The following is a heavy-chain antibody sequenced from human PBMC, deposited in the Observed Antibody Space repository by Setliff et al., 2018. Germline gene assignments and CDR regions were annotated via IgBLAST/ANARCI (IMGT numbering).Heavy chain of an antibody. CDR1: GYSFPSYW. Sequence: PGESLKISCKGSGYSFPSYWIGWVRQKPGKGLEWMGIISPGDSDIRYSPSFEGHVTISADRSNKTAYLQRRSLKSSDTAIYYCAREEYYDVSGYTIWGQGTMVTVSS. D-gene: IGHD3-22*01. V-gene: IGHV5-51*01. CDR2: ISPGDSDI. J-gene: IGHJ3*02. CDR3: AREEYYDVSGYTI.